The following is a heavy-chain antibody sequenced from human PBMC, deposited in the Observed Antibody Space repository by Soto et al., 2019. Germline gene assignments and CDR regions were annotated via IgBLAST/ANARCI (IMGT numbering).Heavy chain of an antibody. CDR2: IYSGGGT. D-gene: IGHD3-16*01. CDR1: GFTVSRSY. J-gene: IGHJ4*02. V-gene: IGHV3-53*01. CDR3: ARAVWNDSLPTS. Sequence: LRLSCAASGFTVSRSYMTWVRQAPGKGLEWVSTIYSGGGTYYTDSVKGRFTIFRDNFKNTLYLHMNSLRAEDSAVYYCARAVWNDSLPTSWGQGTLVTVSS.